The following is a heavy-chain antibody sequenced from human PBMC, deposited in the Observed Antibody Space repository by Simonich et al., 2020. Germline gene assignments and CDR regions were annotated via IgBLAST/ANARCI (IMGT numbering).Heavy chain of an antibody. CDR3: ARDRGSSAFDI. D-gene: IGHD6-6*01. CDR1: GFTFSIYE. Sequence: EVQLVESGGGLVQPGGSLRLSCAASGFTFSIYEMNWVRQAPGKGLEWVAYISRSGSTINYADSVKGRFTISRDNAKNSLYLQMNSLRAEDTAVYYCARDRGSSAFDIWGQGTMVTVSS. V-gene: IGHV3-48*03. CDR2: ISRSGSTI. J-gene: IGHJ3*02.